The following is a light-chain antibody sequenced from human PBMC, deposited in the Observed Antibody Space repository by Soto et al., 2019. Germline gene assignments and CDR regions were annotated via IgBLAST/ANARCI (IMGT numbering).Light chain of an antibody. Sequence: EIVMTQSPASLSVSPGQTATLSCRASQSISNSLAWYQQKPGQAPSLLIYGASTRATGIPARFSGSGSGTEFTLTINSLQSEDSALYYCQQYNNWPPRTFGQGTKLEI. CDR2: GAS. V-gene: IGKV3-15*01. J-gene: IGKJ2*01. CDR1: QSISNS. CDR3: QQYNNWPPRT.